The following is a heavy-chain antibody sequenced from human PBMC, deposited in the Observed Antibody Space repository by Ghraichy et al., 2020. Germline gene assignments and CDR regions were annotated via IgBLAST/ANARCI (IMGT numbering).Heavy chain of an antibody. CDR3: ARVNNYGDYYFDY. Sequence: SETLSLTCTVSGGSIRSGGYYWSWIRQHPGKDLEWIGYIYYSGSAYYNPSLKSRVTISVDTSKNQFSLKLSSVTAADTAVYYCARVNNYGDYYFDYWGQGTLVTVSS. V-gene: IGHV4-31*03. CDR2: IYYSGSA. CDR1: GGSIRSGGYY. D-gene: IGHD4-17*01. J-gene: IGHJ4*02.